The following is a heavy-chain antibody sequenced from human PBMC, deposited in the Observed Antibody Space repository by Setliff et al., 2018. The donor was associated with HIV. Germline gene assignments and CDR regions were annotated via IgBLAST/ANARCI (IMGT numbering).Heavy chain of an antibody. D-gene: IGHD7-27*01. J-gene: IGHJ4*02. Sequence: ASVKVSCKASDYMFIDYYIHWVRQAPGQGLEWMGWMNSRSGNIRYAQKFQGRVTMTRDTSISTAYMEFNSLTSDDTAVYYCARQLSNSLDFWGQGALVTVSS. CDR3: ARQLSNSLDF. V-gene: IGHV1-2*02. CDR2: MNSRSGNI. CDR1: DYMFIDYY.